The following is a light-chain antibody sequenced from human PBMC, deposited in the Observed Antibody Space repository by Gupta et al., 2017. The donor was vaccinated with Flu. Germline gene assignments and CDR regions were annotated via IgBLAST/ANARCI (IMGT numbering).Light chain of an antibody. Sequence: SALTQPASLSGSPGQSITISCAGSSSDVGGYNYVSWYQQHPGKAPKLIIYEVTYRPSVVSNRFSGSKSGNTASLTISGLQAEDEADYHCSSYTSSSTYVFGTGTKVTVL. J-gene: IGLJ1*01. V-gene: IGLV2-14*01. CDR1: SSDVGGYNY. CDR3: SSYTSSSTYV. CDR2: EVT.